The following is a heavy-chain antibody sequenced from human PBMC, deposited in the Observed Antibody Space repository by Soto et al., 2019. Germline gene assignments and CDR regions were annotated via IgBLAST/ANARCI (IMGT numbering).Heavy chain of an antibody. CDR2: IHSDGTA. D-gene: IGHD4-17*01. V-gene: IGHV3-53*01. CDR1: GFTVRTNY. Sequence: EVHLVESGGDLVQPGGSLRLSCAASGFTVRTNYMNWVRQAPGKGLQWVSVIHSDGTAYYADSVKGRFTISRDVSKNTLYLQTNNLRAEDTAIYYCARDPFGTDNGRSADFDHWGQGTLVTVSS. J-gene: IGHJ4*02. CDR3: ARDPFGTDNGRSADFDH.